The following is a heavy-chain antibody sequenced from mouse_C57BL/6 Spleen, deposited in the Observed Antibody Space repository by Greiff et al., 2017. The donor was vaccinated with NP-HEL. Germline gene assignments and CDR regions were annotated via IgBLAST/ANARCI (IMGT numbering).Heavy chain of an antibody. D-gene: IGHD2-4*01. CDR3: TRGGYDYDEGAWFAY. CDR2: IDPETGGT. V-gene: IGHV1-15*01. CDR1: GYTFTDYE. Sequence: VQLQQSGAELVRPGASVTLSCKASGYTFTDYEMHWVKQTPVHGLAWIGAIDPETGGTAYNQKFKGKAILTADKSSSTAYMELRSLTSEDSAVYYCTRGGYDYDEGAWFAYWGQGTLVTVSA. J-gene: IGHJ3*01.